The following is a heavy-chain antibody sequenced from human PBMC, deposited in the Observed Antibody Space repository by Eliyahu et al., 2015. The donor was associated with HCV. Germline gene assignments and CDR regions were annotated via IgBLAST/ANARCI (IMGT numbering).Heavy chain of an antibody. CDR2: FYAGGKT. Sequence: EVQLVETGGGLIQPGGSXGLSCAVSGFRAVLGFIPWVRQAXGKGLEWIXIFYAGGKTFFADSGKGRFTLXRDNXKNTVYLQMNSLRAEDTAVYYCASSSTVPATMKLDYWGQGTLVTVSS. J-gene: IGHJ4*02. D-gene: IGHD2-2*01. V-gene: IGHV3-53*02. CDR1: GFRAVLGF. CDR3: ASSSTVPATMKLDY.